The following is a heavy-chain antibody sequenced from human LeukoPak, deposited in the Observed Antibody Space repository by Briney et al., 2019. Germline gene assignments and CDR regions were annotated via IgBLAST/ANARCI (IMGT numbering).Heavy chain of an antibody. D-gene: IGHD3-16*02. V-gene: IGHV1-3*01. J-gene: IGHJ4*02. CDR1: GYTFTSYA. Sequence: ASVKVSCKASGYTFTSYAMHWVRQAPGQRLEWMGWINAGNGNTKYSQKLQGRVTMTTDTSTSTAYMELRNLRSDDTAVYYCAKDYRFSDPKSGLASDHWGQGTLVTVSS. CDR3: AKDYRFSDPKSGLASDH. CDR2: INAGNGNT.